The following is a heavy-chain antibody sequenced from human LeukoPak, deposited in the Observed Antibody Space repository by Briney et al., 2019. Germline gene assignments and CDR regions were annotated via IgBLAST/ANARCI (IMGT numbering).Heavy chain of an antibody. V-gene: IGHV4-4*02. J-gene: IGHJ4*02. CDR2: IYHSGST. CDR1: GGSISSSNW. CDR3: ARLTTSGSYYFDY. D-gene: IGHD1-26*01. Sequence: SETLSLTCAVSGGSISSSNWWSWVRQPPGKGLEWIGEIYHSGSTNYNPSLKSRVTISVDKSKNQFSLKLSSVTAADTAAYYCARLTTSGSYYFDYWGQGTLVTVSS.